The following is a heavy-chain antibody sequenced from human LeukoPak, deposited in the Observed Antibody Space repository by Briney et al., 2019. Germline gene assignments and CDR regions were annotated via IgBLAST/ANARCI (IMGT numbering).Heavy chain of an antibody. CDR1: GFSLGDFA. Sequence: GGSLRLSCAASGFSLGDFAIHWVRQAPGKGLEWVAVISYDGSNKFYADSVKGRFTISRDNSRNTLFLQMNSLRAEDTAIYFCARDKYGWELPIGYWGQGTLVTVSS. J-gene: IGHJ4*02. V-gene: IGHV3-30-3*01. CDR3: ARDKYGWELPIGY. D-gene: IGHD2-8*02. CDR2: ISYDGSNK.